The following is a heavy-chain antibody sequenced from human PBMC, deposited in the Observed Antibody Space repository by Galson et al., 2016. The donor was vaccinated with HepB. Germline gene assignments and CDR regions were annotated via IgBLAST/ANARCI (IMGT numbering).Heavy chain of an antibody. CDR1: GFTFSDYA. V-gene: IGHV3-48*01. J-gene: IGHJ4*02. Sequence: LRLSCAASGFTFSDYAMNWVRQAPGKGLEWISHNSRENNRIDYADSVKGRFTVSRDNGKNSLYVQMNSLRVEDTAVYYCVRDHDWAFDYWGPGLLVIVSS. D-gene: IGHD3-9*01. CDR2: NSRENNRI. CDR3: VRDHDWAFDY.